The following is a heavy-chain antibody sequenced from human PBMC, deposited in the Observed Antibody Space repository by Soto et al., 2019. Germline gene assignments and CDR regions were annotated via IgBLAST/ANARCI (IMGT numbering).Heavy chain of an antibody. D-gene: IGHD3-10*01. CDR3: AKPHTRQLLWFVELRKDY. V-gene: IGHV3-23*01. Sequence: GGSLRLSCAASGFTFDDYGMSWVRQAPGKGLEWVSAISGSGGSTYYADSVKGRFTISRDNSKNTLYLQMNSLRAEDTAVYYCAKPHTRQLLWFVELRKDYWGQGTLVTVSS. CDR2: ISGSGGST. J-gene: IGHJ4*02. CDR1: GFTFDDYG.